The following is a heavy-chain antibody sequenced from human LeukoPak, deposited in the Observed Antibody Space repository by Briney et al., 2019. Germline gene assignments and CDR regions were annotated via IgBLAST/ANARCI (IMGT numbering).Heavy chain of an antibody. CDR1: GYTLTELS. Sequence: GASVKVSCKVSGYTLTELSMHWVRQAPGKGLEWMGGFDPEDGETIYAQKFQGRVTMTEDTSTDTAYMELSSLRSGDTAVYYCATRKETWELPDLYYYGMDVWGQGTTVTVSS. D-gene: IGHD1-26*01. J-gene: IGHJ6*02. CDR2: FDPEDGET. CDR3: ATRKETWELPDLYYYGMDV. V-gene: IGHV1-24*01.